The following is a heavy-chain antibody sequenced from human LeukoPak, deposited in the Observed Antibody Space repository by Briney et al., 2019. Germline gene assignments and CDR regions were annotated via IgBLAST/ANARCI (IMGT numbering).Heavy chain of an antibody. J-gene: IGHJ6*03. CDR1: GGSISSYY. CDR3: ARRGGSYYYYMDV. D-gene: IGHD3-10*01. V-gene: IGHV4-39*01. Sequence: PSETLSLTCTVSGGSISSYYWGWIRQPPGKGLEWIGSIYYSGSTYYNPSLKSRVTISVDTSKNQFSLKLSSVTAADTAVYYCARRGGSYYYYMDVWGKGTTVTVSS. CDR2: IYYSGST.